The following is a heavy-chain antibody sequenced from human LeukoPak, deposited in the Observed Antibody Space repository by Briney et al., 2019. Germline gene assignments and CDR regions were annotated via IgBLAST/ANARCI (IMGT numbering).Heavy chain of an antibody. J-gene: IGHJ4*02. Sequence: SQTLSLTCAVYSGSFSGYYWSWIRQPPGKGLEWIGGINHSGSTKYNPSLKSRVTKSVDPFKNQFSLELASVTAADTAVYYCARRRDYDILPDFSNYFDYWGQGTLVTVSS. CDR2: INHSGST. CDR1: SGSFSGYY. D-gene: IGHD3-9*01. CDR3: ARRRDYDILPDFSNYFDY. V-gene: IGHV4-34*01.